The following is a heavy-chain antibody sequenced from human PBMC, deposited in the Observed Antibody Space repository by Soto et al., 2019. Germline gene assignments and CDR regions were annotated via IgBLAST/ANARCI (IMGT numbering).Heavy chain of an antibody. CDR1: GGTFSSYA. D-gene: IGHD3-10*01. V-gene: IGHV1-69*01. CDR2: IIPLFGTA. CDR3: ATMGQETTFYGSGSGFDMDV. Sequence: QVQLVQSGAEVKKPGSSVKVSCKASGGTFSSYAISWVRQAPGQGLEWMGGIIPLFGTAKYAQKFQGRVTITVDESTRTGYMELRSLRSEDTAVYYCATMGQETTFYGSGSGFDMDVWGQGTPVTVSS. J-gene: IGHJ6*02.